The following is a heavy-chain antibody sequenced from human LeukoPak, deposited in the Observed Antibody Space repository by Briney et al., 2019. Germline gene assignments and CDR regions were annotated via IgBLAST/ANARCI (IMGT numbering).Heavy chain of an antibody. J-gene: IGHJ4*02. V-gene: IGHV1-2*02. CDR2: INPNSGGT. D-gene: IGHD2-15*01. CDR1: GYTFTGYY. CDR3: ARVATVVVVAASPHFDY. Sequence: ASVKVSCKVSGYTFTGYYIHWVRQAPGQGLEWMGWINPNSGGTNYAQKFQGRVTMTRDTSSSTAYMELSRLRSDDTAVYYCARVATVVVVAASPHFDYWGQGTLVTVSS.